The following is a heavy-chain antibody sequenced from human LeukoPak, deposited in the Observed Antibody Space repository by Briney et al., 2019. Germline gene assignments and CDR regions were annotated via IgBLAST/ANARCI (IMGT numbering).Heavy chain of an antibody. J-gene: IGHJ4*02. V-gene: IGHV3-7*01. Sequence: GGSLRLSCAASGFTFSSYWMSWVRQAPGKGLEWVANIKQDGSEKYYVDSVKGRFTISRDNAKNSLYLQMNSLRAEDTAVYYCAREDSSGYANFDYWGQGTLVTVS. CDR3: AREDSSGYANFDY. CDR2: IKQDGSEK. D-gene: IGHD3-22*01. CDR1: GFTFSSYW.